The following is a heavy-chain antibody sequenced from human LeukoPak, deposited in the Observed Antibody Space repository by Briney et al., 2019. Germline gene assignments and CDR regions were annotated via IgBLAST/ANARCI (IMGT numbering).Heavy chain of an antibody. V-gene: IGHV4-4*09. CDR2: IYTSGST. J-gene: IGHJ5*02. Sequence: SETLSLTCTVSGGSISSYYWSWIRQPPGKGLEWIGYIYTSGSTNYNPSLKSRVTISVDTSKNQFSLKLSSVTAADTAVYYCARQSREYYYVSGSSDWFDPWGQGTLVTVSS. CDR1: GGSISSYY. D-gene: IGHD3-10*01. CDR3: ARQSREYYYVSGSSDWFDP.